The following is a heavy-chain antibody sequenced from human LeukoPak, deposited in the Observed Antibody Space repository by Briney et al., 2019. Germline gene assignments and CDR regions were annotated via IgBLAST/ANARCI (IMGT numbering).Heavy chain of an antibody. CDR3: ARDGIGSDYVRYFDY. V-gene: IGHV1-18*01. CDR2: ISAYNGNT. J-gene: IGHJ4*02. Sequence: RRASVKVSCKASGYTFTSYGISWVRQAPGQGLEWMGWISAYNGNTNYAQKLQGRVTMTTDTSTSTAYMELRSLRSDDTAVYYCARDGIGSDYVRYFDYWGQGTLVTVSS. CDR1: GYTFTSYG. D-gene: IGHD3-10*02.